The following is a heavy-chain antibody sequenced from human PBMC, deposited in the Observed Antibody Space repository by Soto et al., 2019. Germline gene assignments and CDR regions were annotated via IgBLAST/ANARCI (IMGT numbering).Heavy chain of an antibody. J-gene: IGHJ3*02. CDR1: GYTFTGYY. CDR2: INPNSGGT. Sequence: GASVKVSCKASGYTFTGYYMHWVRQAPGQGLEWMGWINPNSGGTNYAQKFQGWVTMTRDTSISTAYMELSRLRSDDTAVYYCARYCSGGSCYVAFDIWGQAIMVTVS. CDR3: ARYCSGGSCYVAFDI. V-gene: IGHV1-2*04. D-gene: IGHD2-15*01.